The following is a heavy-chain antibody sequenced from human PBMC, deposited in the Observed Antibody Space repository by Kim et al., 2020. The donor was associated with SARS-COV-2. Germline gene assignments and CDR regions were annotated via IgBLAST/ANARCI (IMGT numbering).Heavy chain of an antibody. D-gene: IGHD3-10*01. CDR2: ISYDGSNK. V-gene: IGHV3-33*05. J-gene: IGHJ6*02. CDR3: ATDQINHYYGSGSYFSGYYYGMDV. Sequence: GGSLRLSCAASGFTFSSYGMHWVRQAPGKGLEWVAVISYDGSNKYYADSVKGRFTISRDNSKNTLYLQMNSLRAEDTAVYYCATDQINHYYGSGSYFSGYYYGMDVWGQGTTVTVSS. CDR1: GFTFSSYG.